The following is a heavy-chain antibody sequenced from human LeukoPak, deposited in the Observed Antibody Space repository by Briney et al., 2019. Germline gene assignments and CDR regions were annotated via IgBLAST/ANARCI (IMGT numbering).Heavy chain of an antibody. D-gene: IGHD2-21*02. Sequence: PGGSLRLSCAASGFTFSSYSMNWVRQAPGKGLEWVSSISSSSSYIYYAGSVKGRFTISRDNAKNSLYLQMNSLRAEDTAVYYCARGGHDVVVTAMGPYYFDYWGQGTLVTVSS. J-gene: IGHJ4*02. CDR3: ARGGHDVVVTAMGPYYFDY. CDR1: GFTFSSYS. CDR2: ISSSSSYI. V-gene: IGHV3-21*01.